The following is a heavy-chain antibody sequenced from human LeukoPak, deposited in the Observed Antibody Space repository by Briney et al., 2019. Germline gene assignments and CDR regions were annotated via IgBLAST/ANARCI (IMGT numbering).Heavy chain of an antibody. V-gene: IGHV1-69*01. CDR1: GGTFSSYA. J-gene: IGHJ4*02. Sequence: WASVKVSCKASGGTFSSYAISWVRQAPGQGLEWMGGIIPIFGTANYAQKFQGRVTITADESTSTAYMELSSLRSEDTAVYYCARTNSSGWYYFDHWGQGTLVTVSS. CDR2: IIPIFGTA. CDR3: ARTNSSGWYYFDH. D-gene: IGHD6-19*01.